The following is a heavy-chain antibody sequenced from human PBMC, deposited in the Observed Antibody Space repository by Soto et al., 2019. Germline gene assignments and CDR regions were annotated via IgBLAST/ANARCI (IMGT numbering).Heavy chain of an antibody. Sequence: GGSLRLSCAASGFTVSSNYMSWVRQAPGKGLEWVSVIYSGGSTYYADSVKGRFTISRDNSKNTLYLQMNSLRAEDTAVYYCARDFAVAGTLNYYYYGMDVWGQGTTVTVSS. D-gene: IGHD6-19*01. V-gene: IGHV3-53*01. CDR3: ARDFAVAGTLNYYYYGMDV. CDR1: GFTVSSNY. CDR2: IYSGGST. J-gene: IGHJ6*02.